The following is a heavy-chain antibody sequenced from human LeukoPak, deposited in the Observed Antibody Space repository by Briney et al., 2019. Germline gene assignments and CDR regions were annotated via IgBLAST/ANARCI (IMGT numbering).Heavy chain of an antibody. Sequence: GGSLRLSCAASTFSVTNAWMSWVRQAPGRGLEWVSYISSSGTTVYYADSVKGRFTISRDNAKNSLYLQMNSLRAEDTAVYYCARSIIHWFDPWGQGTLVTVSS. CDR3: ARSIIHWFDP. CDR1: TFSVTNAW. V-gene: IGHV3-11*04. CDR2: ISSSGTTV. J-gene: IGHJ5*02.